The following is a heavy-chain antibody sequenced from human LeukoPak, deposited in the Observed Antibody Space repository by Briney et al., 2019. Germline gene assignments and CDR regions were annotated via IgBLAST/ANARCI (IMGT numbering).Heavy chain of an antibody. CDR3: ARAGGLLWFGELLGPNWFDP. D-gene: IGHD3-10*01. J-gene: IGHJ5*02. CDR2: INHSGST. Sequence: SETQSLTCAVYGGSFSGYYWSWIRQPPGKGLEWIGEINHSGSTNYNPSLKSRVTISVDTSKNQFFLKLSSVTAADTAVYYCARAGGLLWFGELLGPNWFDPWGQGTLVTVSS. V-gene: IGHV4-34*01. CDR1: GGSFSGYY.